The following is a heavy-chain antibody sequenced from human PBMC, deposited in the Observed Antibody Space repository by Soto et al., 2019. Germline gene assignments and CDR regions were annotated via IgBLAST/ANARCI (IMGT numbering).Heavy chain of an antibody. J-gene: IGHJ4*02. CDR1: GFTFRSYA. CDR3: AKNPLGPQQLAPDY. D-gene: IGHD6-13*01. V-gene: IGHV3-23*01. CDR2: ISGSGGST. Sequence: PVVSHRLSCAVSGFTFRSYAMSWVRQAQGKGLEWVSAISGSGGSTYYADSVKGRFTISRDNSKNTLYLQMNSLRAEDTAVYYCAKNPLGPQQLAPDYCGQGTLGTVSS.